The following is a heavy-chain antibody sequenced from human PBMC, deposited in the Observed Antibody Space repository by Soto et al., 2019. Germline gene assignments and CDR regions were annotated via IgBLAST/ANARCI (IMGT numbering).Heavy chain of an antibody. CDR1: GYTFTSYG. CDR2: ISAYNGNT. V-gene: IGHV1-18*04. Sequence: ASVKVSCKASGYTFTSYGISWVRQAPGQGLEWMGWISAYNGNTNYAQKLQGRVTVTTDTSTSTAYMELRSLRSDDTAVYYCARFACSSTSCYTDRATYYYYGMDVWGQGTTVTVSS. J-gene: IGHJ6*02. D-gene: IGHD2-2*02. CDR3: ARFACSSTSCYTDRATYYYYGMDV.